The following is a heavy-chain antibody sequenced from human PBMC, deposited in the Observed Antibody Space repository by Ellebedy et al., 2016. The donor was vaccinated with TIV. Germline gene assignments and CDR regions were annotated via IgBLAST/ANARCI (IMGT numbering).Heavy chain of an antibody. CDR2: INPKTGDT. J-gene: IGHJ4*02. D-gene: IGHD4-17*01. CDR3: VRVRLSTVTTLNY. V-gene: IGHV1-2*02. Sequence: AASVKVSCKTSGYTFTGYFMHWVRQAPGQGLEWMGWINPKTGDTSYAPKFQGRVSMTRDTSITTAYMEVTRLSSDDSAVYYCVRVRLSTVTTLNYWGQGTLVSVSA. CDR1: GYTFTGYF.